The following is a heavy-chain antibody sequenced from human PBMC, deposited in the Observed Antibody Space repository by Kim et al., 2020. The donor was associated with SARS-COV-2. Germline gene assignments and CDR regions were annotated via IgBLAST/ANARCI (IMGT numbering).Heavy chain of an antibody. V-gene: IGHV6-1*01. CDR2: TYYRSKWYN. D-gene: IGHD1-26*01. CDR3: ARARASRGSGLDY. J-gene: IGHJ4*02. CDR1: GDGVSDNSAV. Sequence: SQTLSLTCAISGDGVSDNSAVWNWIRQSPSRGLEWLGRTYYRSKWYNDYAVSVKSRITINPDTSKNQFSLQLNSVTPEDTAVYYCARARASRGSGLDYWGQGTLVTVSS.